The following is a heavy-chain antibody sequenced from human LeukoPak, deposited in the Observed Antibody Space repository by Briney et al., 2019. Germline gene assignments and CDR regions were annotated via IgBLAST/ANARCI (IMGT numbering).Heavy chain of an antibody. CDR1: GYTFTNFG. D-gene: IGHD6-19*01. CDR3: ARAGGWAREDYKGEAFDI. V-gene: IGHV1-18*01. J-gene: IGHJ3*02. Sequence: ASVKVSCKASGYTFTNFGISWVRQAPGQGLEWMGWISVYNGNTNYAEKVQGRVTMTADTSTRTAYMELRSLRSDDTAVHYCARAGGWAREDYKGEAFDIWGQGTKVTVSS. CDR2: ISVYNGNT.